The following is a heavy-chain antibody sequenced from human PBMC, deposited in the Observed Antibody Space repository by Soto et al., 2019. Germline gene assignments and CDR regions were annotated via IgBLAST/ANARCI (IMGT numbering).Heavy chain of an antibody. CDR2: IYWDDDK. Sequence: QITLKESGPTLVKPTQTLTLTCTFSGFSFNTTGVGVAWIRHPPGKALEWLAIIYWDDDKRYSPSLKSRLTITKDTSKNQVVLTVTNMDPVDTATYFCAHRAVLCSGGTCYSHPFDSWGQGTLVTVSS. D-gene: IGHD2-15*01. V-gene: IGHV2-5*02. J-gene: IGHJ4*02. CDR1: GFSFNTTGVG. CDR3: AHRAVLCSGGTCYSHPFDS.